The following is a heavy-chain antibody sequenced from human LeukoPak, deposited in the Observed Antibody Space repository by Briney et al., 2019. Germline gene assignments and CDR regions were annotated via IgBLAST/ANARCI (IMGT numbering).Heavy chain of an antibody. J-gene: IGHJ4*02. D-gene: IGHD3-10*01. V-gene: IGHV3-23*01. CDR3: AKLDYGSGRSFDY. CDR1: GFTFSSYA. Sequence: GGSLRLSCAASGFTFSSYAMSWVRQAPGKGLEWVSAISGSGGSTYYADSVKGRFTISRDNSKNTLYLRMNSLRAEDTAVYYCAKLDYGSGRSFDYWGQGTLVTVSS. CDR2: ISGSGGST.